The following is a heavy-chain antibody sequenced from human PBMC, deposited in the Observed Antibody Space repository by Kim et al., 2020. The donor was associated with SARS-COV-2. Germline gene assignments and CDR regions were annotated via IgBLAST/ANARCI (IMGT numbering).Heavy chain of an antibody. CDR2: VSCYNGDS. CDR3: TTAIGSYYAPYFSHC. CDR1: GHTFTRFG. J-gene: IGHJ4*02. D-gene: IGHD1-26*01. Sequence: ASVKVSCEASGHTFTRFGITWVRQAPGQGLEWMGWVSCYNGDSDYARKFQGRVAMTVDTSTATAYMELRSLTSNDTAVYYCTTAIGSYYAPYFSHCWGQGTLVIVSS. V-gene: IGHV1-18*01.